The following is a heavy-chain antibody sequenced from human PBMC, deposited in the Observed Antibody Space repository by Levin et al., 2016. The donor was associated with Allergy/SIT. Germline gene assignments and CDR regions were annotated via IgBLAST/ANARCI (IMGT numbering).Heavy chain of an antibody. CDR3: AKGTYIGASANFDY. J-gene: IGHJ4*02. D-gene: IGHD6-13*01. CDR1: GFTFTNYV. Sequence: GESLKISCVASGFTFTNYVMSWVRQAPGKGLEWVSDISGSGDRTYYADSVQGRFTISRDNSKDTLSLQMNGLRAEDTARYYCAKGTYIGASANFDYWGQGTLVTVSS. CDR2: ISGSGDRT. V-gene: IGHV3-23*01.